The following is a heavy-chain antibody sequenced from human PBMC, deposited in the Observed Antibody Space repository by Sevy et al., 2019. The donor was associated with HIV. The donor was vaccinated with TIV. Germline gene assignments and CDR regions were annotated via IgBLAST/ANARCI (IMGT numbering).Heavy chain of an antibody. J-gene: IGHJ4*02. CDR2: INRDESAT. V-gene: IGHV3-7*01. CDR1: GFSFRSYW. Sequence: GGSLRLSCAASGFSFRSYWMTWVRQAPGKGLEWVANINRDESATNYVGSVKGRFTIFRDNAKNLLYLRMNSLRVDDTAVYYCVTDDRPSGWLFDFWGPGTQVTVSS. D-gene: IGHD6-19*01. CDR3: VTDDRPSGWLFDF.